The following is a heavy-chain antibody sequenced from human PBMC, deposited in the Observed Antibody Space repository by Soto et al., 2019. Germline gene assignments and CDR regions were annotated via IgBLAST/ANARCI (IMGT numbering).Heavy chain of an antibody. Sequence: QVQLVESGGGVVQPGRSLRLSCAASGFTFSSYGMHWVRQAPGKGLEWVAVISYDGSNKYYADSVKGRFTISRDNSKNTLYLQMNSLRAEDTAVYYCAKDSGSYPAWWGQGTLVTVSS. V-gene: IGHV3-30*18. CDR1: GFTFSSYG. CDR2: ISYDGSNK. J-gene: IGHJ4*02. D-gene: IGHD1-26*01. CDR3: AKDSGSYPAW.